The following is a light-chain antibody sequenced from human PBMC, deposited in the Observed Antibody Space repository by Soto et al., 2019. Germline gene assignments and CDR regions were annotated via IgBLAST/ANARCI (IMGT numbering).Light chain of an antibody. CDR1: KLGDKY. Sequence: SYELTQPPSVSVSPGQTASITCSGDKLGDKYACWYQQKPGQSPVLVIYQDSKRPSGIPERFSGSNSGNTATLTIGGTQAMDEADYYCQAWDSSTGVFGGGTKVTV. CDR2: QDS. V-gene: IGLV3-1*01. J-gene: IGLJ2*01. CDR3: QAWDSSTGV.